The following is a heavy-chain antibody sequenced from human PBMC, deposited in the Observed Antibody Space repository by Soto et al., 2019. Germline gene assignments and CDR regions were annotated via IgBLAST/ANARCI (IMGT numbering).Heavy chain of an antibody. V-gene: IGHV1-3*01. CDR3: ARDSNYGMDV. J-gene: IGHJ6*02. CDR1: GYTFTSYA. CDR2: INAGNSNT. Sequence: ASVKVSCKASGYTFTSYAMHWVRQAPGQRLEWMGWINAGNSNTKYSQKFQGRVTITRDTSESTAYMELSSLRSEDTAVYYCARDSNYGMDVWGQGTTVTVSS.